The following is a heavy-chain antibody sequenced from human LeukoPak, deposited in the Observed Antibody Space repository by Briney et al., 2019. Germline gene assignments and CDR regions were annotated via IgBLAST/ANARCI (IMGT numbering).Heavy chain of an antibody. J-gene: IGHJ4*02. CDR1: GFTFSDYA. CDR3: AKGTTMVRGVIITFDD. V-gene: IGHV3-23*01. CDR2: ISGSGGST. D-gene: IGHD3-10*01. Sequence: GGSLRLSCAASGFTFSDYALGWVRQAPGRGLEWVSVISGSGGSTYYADSVKGRFTISRDNSKNTLYLQMNSLRAEDTAVYYCAKGTTMVRGVIITFDDWGQGTLVTVSS.